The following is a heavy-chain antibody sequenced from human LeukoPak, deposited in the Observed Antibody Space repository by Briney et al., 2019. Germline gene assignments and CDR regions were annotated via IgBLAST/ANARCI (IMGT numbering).Heavy chain of an antibody. V-gene: IGHV4-4*07. CDR2: IYSTGST. CDR3: ARQIASAGTAGFDF. J-gene: IGHJ4*02. D-gene: IGHD6-13*01. CDR1: GGSISSYY. Sequence: SETLSLTCTGSGGSISSYYWSWIRQPAGKGLEWIGRIYSTGSTNYNPSLKSRVTMSVDTSKNQFSLRLRSVTAADTAVYYCARQIASAGTAGFDFWGQGALVTVSS.